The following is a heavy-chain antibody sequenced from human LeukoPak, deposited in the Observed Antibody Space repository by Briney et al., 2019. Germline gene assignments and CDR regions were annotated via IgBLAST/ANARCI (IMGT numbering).Heavy chain of an antibody. V-gene: IGHV4-31*03. Sequence: SQTLSLTCTVSGGSISSGGYHWSWIRQHPGKGLEWIGYIYYSGSTYYNPSLKSRVTISVDTSKNQFSLKLSSVTAADTAVYYCASGAAASWFVYWGQGTLVTVSS. D-gene: IGHD6-13*01. CDR3: ASGAAASWFVY. CDR1: GGSISSGGYH. J-gene: IGHJ4*02. CDR2: IYYSGST.